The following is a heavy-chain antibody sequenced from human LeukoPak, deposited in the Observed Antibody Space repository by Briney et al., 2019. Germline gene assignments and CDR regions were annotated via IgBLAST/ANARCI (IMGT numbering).Heavy chain of an antibody. CDR1: GGSISGSSYY. CDR2: IYYSGST. V-gene: IGHV4-61*05. D-gene: IGHD2-21*01. J-gene: IGHJ4*02. Sequence: SETLSLTCSVSGGSISGSSYYWGWIRQPPGKGLEWIGYIYYSGSTNYNPSLKSRVTISVDTSKNQFSLKLTSLTAADTAVYYCAKGGKGFPLGLRFDSWGQGTLVSVSS. CDR3: AKGGKGFPLGLRFDS.